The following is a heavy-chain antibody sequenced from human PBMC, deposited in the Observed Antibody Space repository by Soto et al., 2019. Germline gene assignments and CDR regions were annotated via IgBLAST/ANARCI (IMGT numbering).Heavy chain of an antibody. J-gene: IGHJ4*02. V-gene: IGHV3-30-3*01. Sequence: QVQLVESGGGVVQPGRSLRLSCAASGFTFSTYAMHWVRQAPGKGLGWVTVMSYDGSNKYYADSVKGRFTISRDNSKNTLYLQMNSLRAEDTAVYYCARGGYCSGGSCWGVDYWGQGTLVTVSS. CDR2: MSYDGSNK. CDR1: GFTFSTYA. CDR3: ARGGYCSGGSCWGVDY. D-gene: IGHD2-15*01.